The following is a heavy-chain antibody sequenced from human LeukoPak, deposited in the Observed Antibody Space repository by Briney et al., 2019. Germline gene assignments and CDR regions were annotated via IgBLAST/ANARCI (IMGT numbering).Heavy chain of an antibody. D-gene: IGHD6-19*01. J-gene: IGHJ3*01. Sequence: GASVKVSCKASGYTFTRHTINWVRQAPGQGLEWVGGMNPNSGNTGYAQKFQGRVTITRNTSISTAYMELSSLRSEDTAVYYCARGHSGWLYDVFDLWGQGIMVTVSS. V-gene: IGHV1-8*03. CDR2: MNPNSGNT. CDR1: GYTFTRHT. CDR3: ARGHSGWLYDVFDL.